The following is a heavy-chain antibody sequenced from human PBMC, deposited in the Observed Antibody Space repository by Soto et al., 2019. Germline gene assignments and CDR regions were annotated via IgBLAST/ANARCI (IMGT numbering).Heavy chain of an antibody. CDR3: ARAEEGQQHERSFNWFDP. CDR2: IYYSGST. D-gene: IGHD6-13*01. Sequence: QVQLQESGPGLVKPSQTLSLTCTVSGGSISSGGYYWSWIRQHPGKGLEWIGYIYYSGSTYYNPSLKSRVTISVATAKNQFSLKLSSVTAADTAVYYCARAEEGQQHERSFNWFDPWGQGTLVTVSS. CDR1: GGSISSGGYY. J-gene: IGHJ5*02. V-gene: IGHV4-31*03.